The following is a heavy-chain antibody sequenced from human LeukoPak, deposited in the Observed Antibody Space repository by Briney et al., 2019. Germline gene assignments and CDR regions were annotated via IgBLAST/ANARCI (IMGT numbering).Heavy chain of an antibody. Sequence: PSETLSLTCTVSGDSISRTSYYWGWIRQPPGKGLEWIGSISYSGSTYYNPSLKSRVTISVDTSKNQFSLKLSSVTAADTAVYYCARQRIAAAGTKVPGGGSPDYWGQGTLVTVSS. J-gene: IGHJ4*02. CDR2: ISYSGST. D-gene: IGHD6-13*01. V-gene: IGHV4-39*01. CDR1: GDSISRTSYY. CDR3: ARQRIAAAGTKVPGGGSPDY.